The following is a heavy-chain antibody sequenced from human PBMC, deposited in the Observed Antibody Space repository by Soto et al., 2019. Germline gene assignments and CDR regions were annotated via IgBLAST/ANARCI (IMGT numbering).Heavy chain of an antibody. D-gene: IGHD2-15*01. CDR3: ARLLRYCSGGSCYHDAFDI. CDR1: GGSISSYY. V-gene: IGHV4-59*08. CDR2: IYYSGST. J-gene: IGHJ3*02. Sequence: SETLSLTCTVSGGSISSYYWSWIRQPPGKGLEWIGYIYYSGSTNYNPSLKSRVTISVDTSKNQFSLKLSSVTAADTAVYYCARLLRYCSGGSCYHDAFDIWGQGTMVTVSS.